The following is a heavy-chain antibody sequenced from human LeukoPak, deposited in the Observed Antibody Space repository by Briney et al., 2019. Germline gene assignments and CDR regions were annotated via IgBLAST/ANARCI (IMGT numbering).Heavy chain of an antibody. V-gene: IGHV4-4*07. CDR1: GGSISSYY. CDR3: ATSLEEQDAFDI. J-gene: IGHJ3*02. Sequence: SETLSLTCTVSGGSISSYYWSWIRQPAGKGLEWIGRIYTSGSTNYNPSLKSRVTMSVDTSKNQFSLKLSSVTAADTAVYYCATSLEEQDAFDIWGQGTMVTVSS. CDR2: IYTSGST. D-gene: IGHD1/OR15-1a*01.